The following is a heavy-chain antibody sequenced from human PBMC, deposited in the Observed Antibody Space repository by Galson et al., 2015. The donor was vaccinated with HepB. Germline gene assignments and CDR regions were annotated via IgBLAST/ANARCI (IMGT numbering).Heavy chain of an antibody. J-gene: IGHJ3*02. V-gene: IGHV3-53*01. CDR2: IYSGGNT. Sequence: SLRLSCAASGFTVSNYYMSWVRQAPGKGLEWVSLIYSGGNTDYADSVKGRFTISRDNSKNTLYLQMNSLRAEDTAVYYCAREAITGTDAFDIWGQGTMVTVSS. CDR1: GFTVSNYY. CDR3: AREAITGTDAFDI. D-gene: IGHD1-20*01.